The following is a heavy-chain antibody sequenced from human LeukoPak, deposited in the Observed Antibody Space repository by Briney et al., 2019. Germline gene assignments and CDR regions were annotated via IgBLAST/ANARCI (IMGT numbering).Heavy chain of an antibody. Sequence: VGRIKSKTDGGTTDYAAPVKGRFTISRDDSKNTLYLQMNSLKTEDTAVYYCTTFWSAPGGYWGQGTLVTVSS. J-gene: IGHJ4*02. V-gene: IGHV3-15*01. CDR2: IKSKTDGGTT. CDR3: TTFWSAPGGY. D-gene: IGHD2-8*02.